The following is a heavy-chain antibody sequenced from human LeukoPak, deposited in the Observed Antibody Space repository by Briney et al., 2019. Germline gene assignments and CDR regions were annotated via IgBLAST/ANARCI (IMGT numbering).Heavy chain of an antibody. Sequence: GGSLRLSCAASGFTFSSYSMNWVRQAPGKGLEWVSSISSSSSYIYYADSVKGRFTISRDNSKNTLYLQMNSLRPEDTAVYYCAKDHEWYSSGWYPYYFDCWGQGTLVTVSS. CDR1: GFTFSSYS. J-gene: IGHJ4*02. D-gene: IGHD6-19*01. V-gene: IGHV3-21*01. CDR3: AKDHEWYSSGWYPYYFDC. CDR2: ISSSSSYI.